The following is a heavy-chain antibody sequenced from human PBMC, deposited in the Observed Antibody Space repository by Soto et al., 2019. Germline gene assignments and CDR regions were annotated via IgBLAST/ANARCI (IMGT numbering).Heavy chain of an antibody. CDR1: GGSFSSYT. J-gene: IGHJ4*02. CDR2: IIPMFGIA. Sequence: QVQLVQSGAEVKKTGSSVKVSCKASGGSFSSYTISWVRQAPGQGLEWMGRIIPMFGIANYAQKFQGRVTITADKSTSTAYMELSSLRSEDTAVYYCARGYGDSHDYWGQGTLVTVSS. CDR3: ARGYGDSHDY. V-gene: IGHV1-69*02. D-gene: IGHD4-17*01.